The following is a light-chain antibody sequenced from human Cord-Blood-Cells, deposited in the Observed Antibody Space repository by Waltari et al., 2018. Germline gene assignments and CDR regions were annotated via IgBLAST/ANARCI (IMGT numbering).Light chain of an antibody. J-gene: IGLJ1*01. CDR1: SSDVGGYNY. Sequence: QSALTQPASVSGSPGQSITISCTGTSSDVGGYNYVSWYQQHPGKAPKLMIYDVSNRRSGVSIRFYGAKSGNTASLTISGRQAEDEADYYCSSYTSSSIFDVFGTGTNVTVL. V-gene: IGLV2-14*01. CDR2: DVS. CDR3: SSYTSSSIFDV.